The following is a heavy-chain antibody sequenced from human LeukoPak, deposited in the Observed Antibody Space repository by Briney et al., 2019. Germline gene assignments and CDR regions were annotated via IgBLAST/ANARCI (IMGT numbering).Heavy chain of an antibody. CDR2: IKSKTEGGTT. CDR1: GFTFSNAW. CDR3: TTALFGGPGY. J-gene: IGHJ4*02. Sequence: GGSLRLSCAASGFTFSNAWMSWVRQAPGKGLEWVGRIKSKTEGGTTDYAAPVKGRFTISRDDSKNTLYLQMNSLKTEDTAVYYCTTALFGGPGYWGQGTLVTVSS. D-gene: IGHD2-15*01. V-gene: IGHV3-15*01.